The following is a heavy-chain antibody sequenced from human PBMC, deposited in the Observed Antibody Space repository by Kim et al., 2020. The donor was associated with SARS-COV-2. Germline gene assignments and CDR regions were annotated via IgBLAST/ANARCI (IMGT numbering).Heavy chain of an antibody. Sequence: ASVTVSCQASGYTFTSYGISWVRQAPGQGLEWMGWISAYNGNTNYAQKLQGRVTMTTDTSTSTAYMELRSLRSDDTAVYYCAREDDILTGSTLYVDYWGQGTLVTVSS. D-gene: IGHD3-9*01. J-gene: IGHJ4*02. CDR2: ISAYNGNT. CDR3: AREDDILTGSTLYVDY. V-gene: IGHV1-18*01. CDR1: GYTFTSYG.